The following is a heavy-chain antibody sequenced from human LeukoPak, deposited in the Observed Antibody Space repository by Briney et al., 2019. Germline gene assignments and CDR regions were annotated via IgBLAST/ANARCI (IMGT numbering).Heavy chain of an antibody. J-gene: IGHJ4*02. V-gene: IGHV3-21*01. CDR3: VRDLGRESIFDY. Sequence: PGGSLRLSCAASGFSFSDYSLNWVRQAPGKGLEWVSSISKGSGYIYYTDSVKGRFTISRDNAKNSLFLQMNSLRAEDTAVYYCVRDLGRESIFDYWGQGTLVTVSS. D-gene: IGHD7-27*01. CDR1: GFSFSDYS. CDR2: ISKGSGYI.